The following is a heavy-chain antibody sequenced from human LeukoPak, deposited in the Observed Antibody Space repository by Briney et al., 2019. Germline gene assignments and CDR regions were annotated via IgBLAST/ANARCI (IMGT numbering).Heavy chain of an antibody. J-gene: IGHJ5*02. V-gene: IGHV4-4*07. CDR1: GASFISYY. Sequence: SETLSLTCTVSGASFISYYWTWIRQPAGKGLEWIGRIYTSGNTNYNPSLKSRVTMSVDTSKNQFSLKLTSVTAADTAVYYCARDRPRYCSSTSCYGWFDPWGQGTLVTVSS. D-gene: IGHD2-2*01. CDR3: ARDRPRYCSSTSCYGWFDP. CDR2: IYTSGNT.